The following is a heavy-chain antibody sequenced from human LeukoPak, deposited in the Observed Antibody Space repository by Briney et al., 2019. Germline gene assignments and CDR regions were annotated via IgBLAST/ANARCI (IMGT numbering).Heavy chain of an antibody. CDR3: ATLRGPGNPQPIHYDFWSAGRSHPPSMDV. D-gene: IGHD3-3*01. CDR1: GGSISSSSYY. J-gene: IGHJ6*03. CDR2: IYYSGST. V-gene: IGHV4-39*01. Sequence: PSETLSLTCTVSGGSISSSSYYWGWIRQPPGKGLEWIGSIYYSGSTYYNPSLKSRVTISVDTSKNQFSLKLSSVTAADTAVYYCATLRGPGNPQPIHYDFWSAGRSHPPSMDVWGKGTTVTVSS.